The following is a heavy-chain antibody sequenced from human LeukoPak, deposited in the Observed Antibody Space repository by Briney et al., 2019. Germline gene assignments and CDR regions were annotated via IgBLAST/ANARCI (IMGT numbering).Heavy chain of an antibody. CDR1: GYSFTSYW. CDR3: ARPSMVRGVIIHYFDY. J-gene: IGHJ4*02. D-gene: IGHD3-10*01. CDR2: IYPGDSDT. Sequence: GESLKISCKGSGYSFTSYWIGWVRQMPGKGLEWMGIIYPGDSDTRYSPSFQGQVTISADKSISTAYLQWSSLKASDTAMYYCARPSMVRGVIIHYFDYWGQGTLVTVSS. V-gene: IGHV5-51*01.